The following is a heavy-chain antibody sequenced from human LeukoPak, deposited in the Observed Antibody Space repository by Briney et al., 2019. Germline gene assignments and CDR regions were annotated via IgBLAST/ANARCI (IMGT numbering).Heavy chain of an antibody. CDR1: GFTFSRYD. CDR2: INTAGDT. D-gene: IGHD1-1*01. J-gene: IGHJ4*02. CDR3: AKDVQSWPTYFDY. V-gene: IGHV3-13*04. Sequence: GGSLRLSCAASGFTFSRYDMLWVRQATGKGLEWVSAINTAGDTFYPGSVKGRFTVSRDNSKNTLYLQVNSLRAADTAVYFCAKDVQSWPTYFDYWGQGTLVTVSS.